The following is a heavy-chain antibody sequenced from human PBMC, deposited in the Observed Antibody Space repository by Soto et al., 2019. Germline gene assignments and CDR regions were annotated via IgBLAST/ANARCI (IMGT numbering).Heavy chain of an antibody. Sequence: SETLSLTCTVSGGSFTSNNWWTWVRQPPGQGLEWIGEIYRTGSTNYNPSLKSRVTISLDKSEKQISLKVTSLTAADTAVYYCASRDPGTSVDYWGQGTLVTVSS. D-gene: IGHD1-7*01. V-gene: IGHV4-4*02. CDR1: GGSFTSNNW. CDR3: ASRDPGTSVDY. CDR2: IYRTGST. J-gene: IGHJ4*02.